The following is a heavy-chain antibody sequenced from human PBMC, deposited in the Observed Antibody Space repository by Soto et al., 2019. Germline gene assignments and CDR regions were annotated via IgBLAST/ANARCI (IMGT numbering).Heavy chain of an antibody. CDR2: IDYSGST. D-gene: IGHD4-4*01. V-gene: IGHV4-31*03. Sequence: QVQLQESGPGLVKPSQTLSLTCTVSGGSISSGGYYWSWIRQHPGKGLEWIGYIDYSGSTYNNPYIQSRVTISVAKSKNQFPLKLRSVTAAATAVYYGAREPVTWGQGTLVTVSS. CDR1: GGSISSGGYY. CDR3: AREPVT. J-gene: IGHJ4*02.